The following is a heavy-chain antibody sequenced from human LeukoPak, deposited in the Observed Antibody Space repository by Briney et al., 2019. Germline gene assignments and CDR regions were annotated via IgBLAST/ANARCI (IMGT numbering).Heavy chain of an antibody. D-gene: IGHD6-19*01. Sequence: ASVKVSCKASGYTFTGYYMHWVRQAPGQGLEWMGRINPNSGGTNYAQKFQGRVTMTRDTSISTAYMGLSRLRSDDTAVYYCARATIAVAGKGYYYYYMDVWGKGTTVTVSS. J-gene: IGHJ6*03. V-gene: IGHV1-2*06. CDR2: INPNSGGT. CDR1: GYTFTGYY. CDR3: ARATIAVAGKGYYYYYMDV.